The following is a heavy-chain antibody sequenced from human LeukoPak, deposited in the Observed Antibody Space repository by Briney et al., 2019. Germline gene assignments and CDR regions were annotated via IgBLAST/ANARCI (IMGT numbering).Heavy chain of an antibody. CDR2: IKQDGSEK. CDR3: ARPRYCNGGSCYGLGY. V-gene: IGHV3-7*01. D-gene: IGHD2-15*01. J-gene: IGHJ4*02. CDR1: GFTFSSYW. Sequence: QAGGSLRLSCAASGFTFSSYWMSWVRQAPGKGLEWVANIKQDGSEKFYVDFVKGRFTISRDNAENSLYLQMNSLRAEDTAVYSCARPRYCNGGSCYGLGYWGQGTLVTVSS.